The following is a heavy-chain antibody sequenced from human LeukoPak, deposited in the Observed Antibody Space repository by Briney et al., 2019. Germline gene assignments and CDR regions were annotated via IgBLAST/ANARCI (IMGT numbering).Heavy chain of an antibody. J-gene: IGHJ4*02. CDR1: GFTFSSYG. D-gene: IGHD2/OR15-2a*01. CDR2: IWYDGSNK. CDR3: ARSFVFQSPYFDY. V-gene: IGHV3-33*01. Sequence: PGGSLRLSCAASGFTFSSYGMHWVRQAPGKGLEWVAVIWYDGSNKYYADSVKGRFTISRDNSKNTLYLQMNSLRAEDTAVYYCARSFVFQSPYFDYWGQGTLVTVSS.